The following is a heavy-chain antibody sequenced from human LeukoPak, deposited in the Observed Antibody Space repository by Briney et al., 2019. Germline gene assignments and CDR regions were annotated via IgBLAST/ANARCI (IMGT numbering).Heavy chain of an antibody. Sequence: QAGGSLRLSCAASGFTFGSYAMSWVRQAPGKGLEWVSSIGGSGGSTYYADSVKGRFTISRDNSKNTLYLQMNSLRAEDTAVYFCAKRFRGLVEDYWGQGTLVTVSS. D-gene: IGHD3-10*01. CDR3: AKRFRGLVEDY. J-gene: IGHJ4*02. CDR1: GFTFGSYA. V-gene: IGHV3-23*01. CDR2: IGGSGGST.